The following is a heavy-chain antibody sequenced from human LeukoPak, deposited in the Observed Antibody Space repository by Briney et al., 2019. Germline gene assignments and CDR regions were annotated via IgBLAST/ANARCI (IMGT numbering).Heavy chain of an antibody. D-gene: IGHD3-16*01. J-gene: IGHJ3*02. CDR1: GGSISSYY. V-gene: IGHV4-59*01. CDR2: IYYSGST. CDR3: AKDSPLMITFLHAAFDI. Sequence: PSETLSLTCTVSGGSISSYYWSWIRQPPGKGLEWIGYIYYSGSTNYNPSLKSRVTISVDTSKNQFSLKLSSVTAADTAVYYCAKDSPLMITFLHAAFDIWGQGTMVTVSS.